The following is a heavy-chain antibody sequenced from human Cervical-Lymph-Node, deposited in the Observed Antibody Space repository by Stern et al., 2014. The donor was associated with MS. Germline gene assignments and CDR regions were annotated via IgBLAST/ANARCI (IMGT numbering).Heavy chain of an antibody. CDR2: ISHDGNEK. D-gene: IGHD3-16*01. J-gene: IGHJ4*02. Sequence: VQLVESGGGAVQPGKSLRLSCAASGFTFRNYAMHWVRQAPGKGLEWVAVISHDGNEKYYADSLRGRFTISRDNSRNTLYLQMNSLGDDDTAVYYCAREGEKASTTAFDSWGQGTLVTVS. V-gene: IGHV3-30*01. CDR1: GFTFRNYA. CDR3: AREGEKASTTAFDS.